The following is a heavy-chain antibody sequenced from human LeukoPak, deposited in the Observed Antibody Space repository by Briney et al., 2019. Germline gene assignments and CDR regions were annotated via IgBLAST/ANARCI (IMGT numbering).Heavy chain of an antibody. CDR2: ISYDGSNK. CDR1: GFTFRSYA. CDR3: ARENHVAGEFFDY. V-gene: IGHV3-30*04. D-gene: IGHD1-26*01. J-gene: IGHJ4*02. Sequence: PGGSLRLSCAASGFTFRSYALHWVRQAPGKGPEWVAVISYDGSNKYYADSVKGRFTISRDNSKNTLYLQMNSLRAEDKAVYYCARENHVAGEFFDYWGQGTLVTVSS.